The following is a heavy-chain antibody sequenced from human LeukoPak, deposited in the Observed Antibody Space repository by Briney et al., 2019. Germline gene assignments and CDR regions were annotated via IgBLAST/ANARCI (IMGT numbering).Heavy chain of an antibody. CDR3: ARVAEEDIVVPGGFDP. CDR2: ISSRSNYI. Sequence: GGSLRLSCAASGFIFSSYSMTWVRQAPGKGLEWVSSISSRSNYINYADSVKGRFAISRDNAKNSLYLQMNSLRAEDTAVYYCARVAEEDIVVPGGFDPWGQGTLATVSS. D-gene: IGHD2-15*01. CDR1: GFIFSSYS. V-gene: IGHV3-21*01. J-gene: IGHJ5*02.